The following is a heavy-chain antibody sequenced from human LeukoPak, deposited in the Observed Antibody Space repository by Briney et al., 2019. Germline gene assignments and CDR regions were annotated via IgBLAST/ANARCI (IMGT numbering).Heavy chain of an antibody. CDR2: IKSKTDGGTT. CDR1: GFTFSNAW. V-gene: IGHV3-15*01. D-gene: IGHD2-2*01. Sequence: PGGSLRLSCAASGFTFSNAWMSWVRQAPGKGLEWVGRIKSKTDGGTTDYAAPVKGRFTISRDDSKNTLYLQMNSLKTEDTAVYYCTARYCRRTSCYGEYFQRWGQGTLVTVSS. CDR3: TARYCRRTSCYGEYFQR. J-gene: IGHJ1*01.